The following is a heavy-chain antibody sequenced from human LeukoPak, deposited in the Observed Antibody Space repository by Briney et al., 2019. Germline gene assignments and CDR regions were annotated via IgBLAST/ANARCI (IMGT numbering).Heavy chain of an antibody. D-gene: IGHD5-24*01. CDR1: GFTFSSYA. CDR2: ISGSGGST. Sequence: PGGSLRLSCAASGFTFSSYAMSWVRQAPGEGLEWVSAISGSGGSTYYADSVKGRFTISRDNSKNTLYLQMNSLRAEDTAVYYCAKARRGVEMATIGDYYYYMDVWGKGTTVTVSS. J-gene: IGHJ6*03. V-gene: IGHV3-23*01. CDR3: AKARRGVEMATIGDYYYYMDV.